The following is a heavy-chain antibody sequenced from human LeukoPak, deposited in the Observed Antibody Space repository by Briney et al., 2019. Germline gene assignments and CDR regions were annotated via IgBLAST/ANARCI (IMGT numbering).Heavy chain of an antibody. Sequence: SETLSLTCTVSGYSISSGYFWGWIRQPPGKGLECIGTIYHSGSTYYNPSLKSRVTISVDTSKNQFSLKLNSVTAADTAVYYCARTFPYYDILTGYDSVDWFDPWGQGTLVTVSS. J-gene: IGHJ5*02. CDR2: IYHSGST. CDR1: GYSISSGYF. D-gene: IGHD3-9*01. CDR3: ARTFPYYDILTGYDSVDWFDP. V-gene: IGHV4-38-2*02.